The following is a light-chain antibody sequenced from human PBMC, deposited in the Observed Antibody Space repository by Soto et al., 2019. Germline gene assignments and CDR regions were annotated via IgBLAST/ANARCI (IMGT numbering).Light chain of an antibody. Sequence: QSVLTQPASVSGSPGQSITISCTGTSSDVGGYNYVSWYQHHPGKAPKLMIYEVSHRPSGVSDRFSGSKSGNTASLTISGLQAEDEADYYCSSYTTSNTLVVFGGGTKVTVL. V-gene: IGLV2-14*01. CDR1: SSDVGGYNY. J-gene: IGLJ3*02. CDR2: EVS. CDR3: SSYTTSNTLVV.